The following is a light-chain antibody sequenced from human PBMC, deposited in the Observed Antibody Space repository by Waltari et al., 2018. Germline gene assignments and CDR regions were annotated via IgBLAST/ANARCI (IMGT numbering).Light chain of an antibody. V-gene: IGLV1-47*02. J-gene: IGLJ2*01. Sequence: QSVLTQPPSAAGTPGQRVTISCSGSSSSIGSNYVYWYQQLPGTAPKLLIYTNNQGSSGVPDRFSDSKSGTSASLVISGLRSEDEADYYCAAWDDSLSGMVFGGGTKLTVL. CDR2: TNN. CDR3: AAWDDSLSGMV. CDR1: SSSIGSNY.